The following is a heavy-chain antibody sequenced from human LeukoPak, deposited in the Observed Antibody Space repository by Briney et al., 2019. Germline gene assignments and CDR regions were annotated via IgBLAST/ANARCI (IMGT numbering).Heavy chain of an antibody. D-gene: IGHD3-3*01. CDR2: ISAYNGNT. V-gene: IGHV1-18*01. CDR1: GYTFTSYG. Sequence: GASVKVSCKASGYTFTSYGISWVRQAPGQGLEWMGWISAYNGNTNYAQKLQGRVTMTPDTSPSTAYMELRSLRSDDTAVYYCARYYDFWSGEYYYGMDVWGQGTTVTVSS. CDR3: ARYYDFWSGEYYYGMDV. J-gene: IGHJ6*02.